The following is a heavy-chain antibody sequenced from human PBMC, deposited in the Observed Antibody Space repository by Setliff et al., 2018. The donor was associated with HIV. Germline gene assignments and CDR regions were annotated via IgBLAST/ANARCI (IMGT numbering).Heavy chain of an antibody. Sequence: PSETLSLTCTVSGDSISSNNYYWAWIRQPPGKGLEWIASIYHSGSTYYNPSLKSRVIISVDTSKNQFSLKLNSVTAADTAIYYCARAGMGALRSLFDYWGQGTLVTVSS. J-gene: IGHJ4*02. V-gene: IGHV4-39*07. CDR2: IYHSGST. CDR1: GDSISSNNYY. CDR3: ARAGMGALRSLFDY. D-gene: IGHD1-26*01.